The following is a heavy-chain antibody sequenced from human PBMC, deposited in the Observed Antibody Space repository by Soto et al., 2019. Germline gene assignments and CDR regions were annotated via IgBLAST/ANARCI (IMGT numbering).Heavy chain of an antibody. CDR3: ARGDREDILVVVGARPGEYGIDI. CDR2: IAYDGSNA. CDR1: GFTFRNHA. Sequence: GGSLRLSCAASGFTFRNHAMHWVRQAPGKGLECLAVIAYDGSNAFYRDSVKGRFTISRDNSKNTLYLHMNSLRSEDTGVYYCARGDREDILVVVGARPGEYGIDIWGQGTKVTVSS. J-gene: IGHJ6*02. V-gene: IGHV3-30-3*01. D-gene: IGHD2-15*01.